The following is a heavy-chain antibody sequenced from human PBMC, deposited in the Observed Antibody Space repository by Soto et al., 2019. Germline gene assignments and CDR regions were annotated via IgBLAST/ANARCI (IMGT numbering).Heavy chain of an antibody. Sequence: QVQLVQSGAEVKKPGASVKVSCTASGCFFTNHYIHWVRHAHGQGLGRMGIINPSGGSTNYLQKFQGRVTMTRDTSTSTVYMELSSLRSEDTAVYFCARADYYDSSGFYYDYGGRGPLVTVSS. J-gene: IGHJ4*02. V-gene: IGHV1-46*01. CDR3: ARADYYDSSGFYYDY. D-gene: IGHD3-22*01. CDR2: INPSGGST. CDR1: GCFFTNHY.